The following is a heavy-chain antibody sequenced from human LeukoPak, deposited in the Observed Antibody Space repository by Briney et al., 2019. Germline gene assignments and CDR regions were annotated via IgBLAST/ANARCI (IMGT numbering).Heavy chain of an antibody. V-gene: IGHV1-69*13. J-gene: IGHJ4*02. CDR2: IIPIFGTA. D-gene: IGHD1-26*01. CDR3: AREGVGELTLDY. CDR1: GGTFSSYA. Sequence: ASVKVSCKASGGTFSSYAISWVRQAPGQGLEWMGGIIPIFGTANYAQKFQGRVTITADESTSTAYMELSSLRSEDTAVYYCAREGVGELTLDYWGQGTLVTVSA.